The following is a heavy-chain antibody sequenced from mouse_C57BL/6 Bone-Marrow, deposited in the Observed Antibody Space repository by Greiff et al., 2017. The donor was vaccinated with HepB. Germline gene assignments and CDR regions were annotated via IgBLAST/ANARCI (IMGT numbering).Heavy chain of an antibody. CDR3: TRSLTDY. Sequence: QVQLQQSGAELVRPGASVTPSCKASGYTFTDYEMHWVKQTPVHGLEWIGAIDPETGGTAYNQKFKGKAILTADKSSSTAYMELRSLTSEDSAVYCGTRSLTDYWGQGTSVTVSS. V-gene: IGHV1-15*01. D-gene: IGHD1-1*01. J-gene: IGHJ4*01. CDR2: IDPETGGT. CDR1: GYTFTDYE.